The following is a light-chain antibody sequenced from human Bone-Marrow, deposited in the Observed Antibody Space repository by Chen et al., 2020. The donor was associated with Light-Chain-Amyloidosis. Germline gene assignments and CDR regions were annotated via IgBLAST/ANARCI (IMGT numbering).Light chain of an antibody. CDR2: RDT. V-gene: IGLV3-25*03. CDR1: DSPVKY. Sequence: SSELTQPPSVSVPPGQTARISCPGEDSPVKYAYWYQQKPGQAPVLVIDRDTERPSGISERFSGSSSGATATLTISGVQAEDEADYHCQSADSSGTYEVIFGGGTKLTVL. J-gene: IGLJ2*01. CDR3: QSADSSGTYEVI.